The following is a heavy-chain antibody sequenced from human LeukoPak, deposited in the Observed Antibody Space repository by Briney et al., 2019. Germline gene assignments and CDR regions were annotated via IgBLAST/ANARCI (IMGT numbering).Heavy chain of an antibody. CDR3: ARGDTMVRGVIKAYYYYYMDV. Sequence: PGGSLRLSCAASGFTVSSYWMSWVRQAPGKGLEWVANIKQDGSEKYYVDSVKGRFTISRDNAKNSLDLQMNSLRAEDTAVYYCARGDTMVRGVIKAYYYYYMDVWGKGTTVTVSS. CDR1: GFTVSSYW. V-gene: IGHV3-7*01. CDR2: IKQDGSEK. J-gene: IGHJ6*03. D-gene: IGHD3-10*01.